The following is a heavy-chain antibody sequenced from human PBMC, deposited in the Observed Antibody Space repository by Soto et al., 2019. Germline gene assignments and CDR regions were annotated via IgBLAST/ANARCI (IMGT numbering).Heavy chain of an antibody. CDR3: ARSAPFDIYAITPVEF. J-gene: IGHJ4*02. CDR2: INPNSGGT. D-gene: IGHD3-9*01. CDR1: GYTFTGYY. Sequence: GASVKVSCKASGYTFTGYYMHWVRQAPGQGLEWMGWINPNSGGTNYAQKFQGRVTMTRDTSISTAYMELSRLRSDDTAVYYCARSAPFDIYAITPVEFWGQGTLVTVSS. V-gene: IGHV1-2*02.